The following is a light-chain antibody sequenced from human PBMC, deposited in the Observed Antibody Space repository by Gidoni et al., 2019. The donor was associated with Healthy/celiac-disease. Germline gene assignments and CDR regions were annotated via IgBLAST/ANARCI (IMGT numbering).Light chain of an antibody. CDR1: QSVSSY. Sequence: EIVFTQSPATLSLSPGERATLSCRASQSVSSYLAWYQQKPGQAPRLLIYDASNRATDSPARFSGSGSGTDFTLIISSREPEDFAVYYCQQRSNWPRTFGQGTKVEIK. V-gene: IGKV3-11*01. J-gene: IGKJ1*01. CDR2: DAS. CDR3: QQRSNWPRT.